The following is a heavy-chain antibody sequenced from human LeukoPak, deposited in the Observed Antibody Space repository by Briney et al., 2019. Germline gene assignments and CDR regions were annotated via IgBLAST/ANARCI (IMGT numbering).Heavy chain of an antibody. Sequence: QPGGSLRLSCATSGFTFSSYWMHWVRQAPGKGLVWVSRINSDGSTTNYADSVKGRFTISRDNAKNTLYLQMDSLRAEDTAVYYCARGRYCSGGSCYVYWGQGTLVTVSS. V-gene: IGHV3-74*01. CDR3: ARGRYCSGGSCYVY. D-gene: IGHD2-15*01. J-gene: IGHJ4*02. CDR1: GFTFSSYW. CDR2: INSDGSTT.